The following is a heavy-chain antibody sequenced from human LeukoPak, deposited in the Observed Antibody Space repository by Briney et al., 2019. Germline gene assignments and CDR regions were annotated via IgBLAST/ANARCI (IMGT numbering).Heavy chain of an antibody. V-gene: IGHV1-18*01. CDR2: ISAYNGNT. CDR1: GYTFTSYG. D-gene: IGHD1-26*01. CDR3: AKNGSGSYLDDY. Sequence: GASVKVSCKASGYTFTSYGISWVRQAPGQGLEWMGWISAYNGNTNYAQKLQGRVTMTTDTSTSTAYMELTSLESNDTAVYYCAKNGSGSYLDDYWGQGTLVTVSS. J-gene: IGHJ4*02.